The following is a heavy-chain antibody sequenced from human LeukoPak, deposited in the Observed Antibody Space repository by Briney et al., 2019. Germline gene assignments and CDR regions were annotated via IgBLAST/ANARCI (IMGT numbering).Heavy chain of an antibody. CDR3: ARLLYGSGSYDY. CDR2: IYTSGST. CDR1: GGSISSGSYY. V-gene: IGHV4-61*02. J-gene: IGHJ4*02. Sequence: SQTLSLTCTVSGGSISSGSYYWSWIRQPAGKGLEWIGRIYTSGSTNYNPSLKSRVTISVDTSKNQFSLKLSSVTAADTAVYYCARLLYGSGSYDYWGQGTLVTVSS. D-gene: IGHD3-10*01.